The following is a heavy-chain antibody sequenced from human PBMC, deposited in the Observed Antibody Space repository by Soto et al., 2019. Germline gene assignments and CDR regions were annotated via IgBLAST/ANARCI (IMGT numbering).Heavy chain of an antibody. J-gene: IGHJ6*03. V-gene: IGHV3-9*01. Sequence: GGSLRLSCAASGFTFDDYAMHWVRQAPGKGLEWVSGISWNSGSIGYADSVKGRFTISRDNAKNSLYLQMNSLRAEDTALYYCAKAHQIFGADNNYYMDVWGKGTTVTVSS. CDR1: GFTFDDYA. CDR2: ISWNSGSI. CDR3: AKAHQIFGADNNYYMDV. D-gene: IGHD3-3*01.